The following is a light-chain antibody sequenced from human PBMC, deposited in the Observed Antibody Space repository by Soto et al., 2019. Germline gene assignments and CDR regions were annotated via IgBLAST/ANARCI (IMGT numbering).Light chain of an antibody. Sequence: DIQMTQSPSTLSASVGDRVTITCRASQSISSWLAWYQQKPGTAPKLLIYDASSLESGVPSRFSGSGSGTEFTLTISSLQPDDFATYYGQQYNSYSGTFGQGTKLEIK. J-gene: IGKJ2*02. CDR3: QQYNSYSGT. CDR1: QSISSW. CDR2: DAS. V-gene: IGKV1-5*01.